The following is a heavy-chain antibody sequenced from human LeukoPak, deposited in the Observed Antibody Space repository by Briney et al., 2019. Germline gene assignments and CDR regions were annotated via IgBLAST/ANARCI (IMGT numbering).Heavy chain of an antibody. V-gene: IGHV3-23*01. CDR1: GFTFSSYA. D-gene: IGHD3-10*01. J-gene: IGHJ4*02. CDR3: AKRGPIYSASPGNYFDY. Sequence: GGSLRLSCAASGFTFSSYAMSWVRQAPGKGLEWVSGINGNGDTTHYAASVKGRFTISRDNSKNTLYLQMNSLRAEDTAIYYCAKRGPIYSASPGNYFDYWGQGTLVTVSS. CDR2: INGNGDTT.